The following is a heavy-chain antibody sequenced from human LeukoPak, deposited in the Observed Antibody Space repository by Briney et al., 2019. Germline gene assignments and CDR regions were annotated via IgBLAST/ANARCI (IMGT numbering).Heavy chain of an antibody. D-gene: IGHD6-13*01. CDR2: ISAYNGNT. Sequence: ASVKVSCKASGYTFTSYGISWVRQAPGQGLEWMGWISAYNGNTDYAQKLQGRVTMTTDTSTSTAYMELSSLRSEDMAVYYCARAAAHALYYFDYWGQGTLVTVSS. V-gene: IGHV1-18*03. J-gene: IGHJ4*02. CDR3: ARAAAHALYYFDY. CDR1: GYTFTSYG.